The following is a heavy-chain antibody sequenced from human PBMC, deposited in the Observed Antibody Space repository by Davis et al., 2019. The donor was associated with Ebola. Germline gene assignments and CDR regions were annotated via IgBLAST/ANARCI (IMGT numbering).Heavy chain of an antibody. CDR3: ARHYYDSSGYYYFDY. J-gene: IGHJ4*02. CDR1: GGSISSYY. D-gene: IGHD3-22*01. CDR2: IYYSGST. V-gene: IGHV4-59*08. Sequence: PGGSLRLSCTVSGGSISSYYWSWIRQPPGKGLEWIGYIYYSGSTNYNPSLKSRVTISVDTSKNQFSLKLSSVTAADTAVYYCARHYYDSSGYYYFDYWGQGTLVTVSS.